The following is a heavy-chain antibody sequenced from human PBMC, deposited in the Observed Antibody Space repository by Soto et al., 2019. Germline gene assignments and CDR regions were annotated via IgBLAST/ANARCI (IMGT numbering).Heavy chain of an antibody. V-gene: IGHV1-69*13. CDR1: VGTFSSYA. J-gene: IGHJ5*02. D-gene: IGHD3-10*01. CDR3: ALPGSGSYYLPNNWFDP. Sequence: SVKVSGKASVGTFSSYAISCVRQAPGQGLEWMGGIIPIFGTANYAQKFQGRVTITADESTSTAYMELSSLRSEDTAVYYCALPGSGSYYLPNNWFDPWGQGTLVTVSS. CDR2: IIPIFGTA.